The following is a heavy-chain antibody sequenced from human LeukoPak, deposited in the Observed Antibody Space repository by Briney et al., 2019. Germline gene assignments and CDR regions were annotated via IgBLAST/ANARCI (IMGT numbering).Heavy chain of an antibody. J-gene: IGHJ4*02. CDR3: AKDFDYYDTGGLGY. Sequence: PGGSLRLSCAASGFTFDDYTMHWVRQAPGKGLEWVSLISWGGGSTYYADSVKGRFTISRDNSKNSLYLQMNSLRTEDTALYYCAKDFDYYDTGGLGYWGQGTLVTVSS. V-gene: IGHV3-43*01. CDR1: GFTFDDYT. CDR2: ISWGGGST. D-gene: IGHD3-22*01.